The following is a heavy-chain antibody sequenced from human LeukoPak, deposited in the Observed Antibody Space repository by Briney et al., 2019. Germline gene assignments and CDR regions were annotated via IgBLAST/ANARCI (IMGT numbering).Heavy chain of an antibody. J-gene: IGHJ4*02. CDR1: GGTFSSYA. CDR2: IIPIFGTA. Sequence: SVKVSCKASGGTFSSYAISWVRQAPGQGLEWMGGIIPIFGTANYAQKFQGRVTIAADKSTSTAYMELSSLRSEDTAVYYCARYSARGGWYAYWGQGTLVTVSS. D-gene: IGHD6-19*01. CDR3: ARYSARGGWYAY. V-gene: IGHV1-69*06.